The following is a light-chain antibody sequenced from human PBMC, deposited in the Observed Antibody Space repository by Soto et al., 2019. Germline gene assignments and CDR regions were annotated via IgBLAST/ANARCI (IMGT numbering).Light chain of an antibody. CDR2: GNT. CDR3: QSYDNTLKGCV. V-gene: IGLV1-40*01. Sequence: QSVLTQPPSVSGAPGQRVIISCTGGSSNIGADYEVHWYQQLPGTAHKLLIYGNTNRPSGVPDRFSGSKSGSSASLAITGLQAEDEAEYYCQSYDNTLKGCVFGTGTKVTVL. J-gene: IGLJ1*01. CDR1: SSNIGADYE.